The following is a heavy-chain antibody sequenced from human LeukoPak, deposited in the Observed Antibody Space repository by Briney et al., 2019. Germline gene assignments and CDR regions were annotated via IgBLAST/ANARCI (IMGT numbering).Heavy chain of an antibody. CDR3: AKILHIVVVTAIRRFDAFDI. CDR2: IDSSSSYI. Sequence: PGGSLRLSCAASGFTFSAYTMNWVRQAPGKGLEWVASIDSSSSYIYYADSLKGRFTISRDNSKNTLYLQMNSLRAEDTAVYYYAKILHIVVVTAIRRFDAFDIWGQGTMVTVSS. V-gene: IGHV3-21*04. D-gene: IGHD2-21*02. J-gene: IGHJ3*02. CDR1: GFTFSAYT.